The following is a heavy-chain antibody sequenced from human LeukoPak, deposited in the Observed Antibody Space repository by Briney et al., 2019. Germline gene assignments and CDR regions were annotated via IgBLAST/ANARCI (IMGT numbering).Heavy chain of an antibody. CDR3: ARGLASGYPPIPFDY. D-gene: IGHD3-3*01. Sequence: SETLSLTCTVSGGSIGSYYWSWIRQPPGKGLEWIGEIIDTGSTKYNSSLKSRVTISVDTSKNEFSLNLTSVTAADTAIYYCARGLASGYPPIPFDYWGQGTLVTVSS. CDR2: IIDTGST. CDR1: GGSIGSYY. V-gene: IGHV4-34*12. J-gene: IGHJ4*02.